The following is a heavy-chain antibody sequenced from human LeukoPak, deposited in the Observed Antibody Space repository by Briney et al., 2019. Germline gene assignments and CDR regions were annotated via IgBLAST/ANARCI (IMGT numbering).Heavy chain of an antibody. Sequence: ASVKVSCKVSGYTLSEFSMHWVRQTPGKGLEWMGGFDPEDDETTYAQKFQGRVTMTRDTSTSTVYMELSSLRSEDTAVYYCAITRPGRDKGGLDYWGQGTLVTVSS. CDR1: GYTLSEFS. CDR3: AITRPGRDKGGLDY. CDR2: FDPEDDET. D-gene: IGHD3-16*01. V-gene: IGHV1-24*01. J-gene: IGHJ4*02.